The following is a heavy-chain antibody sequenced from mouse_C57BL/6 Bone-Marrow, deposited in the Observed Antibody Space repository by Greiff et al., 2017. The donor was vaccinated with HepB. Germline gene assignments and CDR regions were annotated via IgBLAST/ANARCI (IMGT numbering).Heavy chain of an antibody. D-gene: IGHD2-1*01. V-gene: IGHV5-4*01. CDR1: GFTFSSYA. J-gene: IGHJ3*01. Sequence: EVQLVESGGGLVKPGGSLKLSCAASGFTFSSYAMSWVRQTPEKRLEWVATISDGGSYTYYPDNVKGRFTISRDNAKNNLYLQMSHLKSEDTAMYYCARDLLEFAYWGQGTLVTVSA. CDR2: ISDGGSYT. CDR3: ARDLLEFAY.